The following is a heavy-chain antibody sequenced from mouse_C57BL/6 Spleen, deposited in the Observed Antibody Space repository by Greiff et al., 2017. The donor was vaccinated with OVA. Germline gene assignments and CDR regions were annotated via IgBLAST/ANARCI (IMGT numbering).Heavy chain of an antibody. V-gene: IGHV1-55*01. CDR3: ARGTTGRVYYYAMDY. D-gene: IGHD1-1*01. CDR2: IYPGSGST. CDR1: GYTFTSYW. Sequence: QVQLQQPGAELVKPGASVKMSCKASGYTFTSYWITWVKQRPGQGLEWIGDIYPGSGSTNYNETFKSKATLTVDTSSSTAYMQLSSLTSEDSAVYYCARGTTGRVYYYAMDYWGQGTSVTVSS. J-gene: IGHJ4*01.